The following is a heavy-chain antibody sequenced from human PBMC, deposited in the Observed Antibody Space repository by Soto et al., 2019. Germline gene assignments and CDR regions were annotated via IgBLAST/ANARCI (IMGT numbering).Heavy chain of an antibody. J-gene: IGHJ6*02. CDR3: ARAGGSSWYEYYYYGMDV. CDR2: ISYDGRNK. V-gene: IGHV3-30*04. D-gene: IGHD6-13*01. CDR1: GFTFSSYA. Sequence: PGGSLRLSCAASGFTFSSYAMHWVRQAPGKGLEWVAVISYDGRNKYYAGSVKGRFTISRDNSKNTLYLQMNSLRAEDTAVYYCARAGGSSWYEYYYYGMDVWGQGTTVTVSS.